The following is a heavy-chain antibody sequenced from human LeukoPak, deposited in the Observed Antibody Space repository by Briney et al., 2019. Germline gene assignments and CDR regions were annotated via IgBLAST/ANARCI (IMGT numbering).Heavy chain of an antibody. D-gene: IGHD1-26*01. Sequence: GSLRLSCAVSGLTFSSYVMSWVRQAPGKGLEWVSAISGSGGSTYYADSVKGRFTISRDNSKNTLYLQMNSLRAEDTAVYYCAKGSMSGSYYRYFDYWGQGTLVTVSS. CDR3: AKGSMSGSYYRYFDY. CDR1: GLTFSSYV. CDR2: ISGSGGST. V-gene: IGHV3-23*01. J-gene: IGHJ4*02.